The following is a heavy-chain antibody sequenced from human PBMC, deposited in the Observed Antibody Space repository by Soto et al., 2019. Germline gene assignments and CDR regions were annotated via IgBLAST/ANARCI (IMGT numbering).Heavy chain of an antibody. Sequence: PSHTLPLTDAISGDNVSSNSAAWNLIRQSPSRGLEWLGRTYYRSKWYNDYAVSVKSRITINPDTSKNRFSLQLNSVTPEDTAVYYCARLVGGTADYWGQGTLVTVSS. CDR3: ARLVGGTADY. CDR1: GDNVSSNSAA. D-gene: IGHD1-26*01. V-gene: IGHV6-1*01. CDR2: TYYRSKWYN. J-gene: IGHJ4*02.